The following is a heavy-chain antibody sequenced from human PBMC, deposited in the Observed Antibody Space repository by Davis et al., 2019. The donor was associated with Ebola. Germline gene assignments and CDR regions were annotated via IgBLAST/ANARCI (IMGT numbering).Heavy chain of an antibody. CDR3: ARDLSGAAAGSN. D-gene: IGHD6-13*01. CDR2: IIPILGIA. J-gene: IGHJ4*02. Sequence: SVTVSCQASGYTFTSYDINWVRQAPGQGLEWMGRIIPILGIAKYAQKFQGRVTITADKSTSTAYMELSSLRSEDTAVYYCARDLSGAAAGSNWGQGTLVTVSS. CDR1: GYTFTSYD. V-gene: IGHV1-69*04.